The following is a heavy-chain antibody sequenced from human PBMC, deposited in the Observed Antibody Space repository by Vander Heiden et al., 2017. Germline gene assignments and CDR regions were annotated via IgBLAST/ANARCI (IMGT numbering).Heavy chain of an antibody. CDR3: AKAYDILTGFLDY. Sequence: EVQLLESGGGLVQPGGSLLLSSSASGFTFRSHAMSSFRQPPGKGLEWVSAIGGSGGSTYYADSVKGRFTISRDNSKNTLYLQMNSLRAEDTAVYYCAKAYDILTGFLDYWGQGTLVTVSS. J-gene: IGHJ4*02. CDR2: IGGSGGST. V-gene: IGHV3-23*01. CDR1: GFTFRSHA. D-gene: IGHD3-9*01.